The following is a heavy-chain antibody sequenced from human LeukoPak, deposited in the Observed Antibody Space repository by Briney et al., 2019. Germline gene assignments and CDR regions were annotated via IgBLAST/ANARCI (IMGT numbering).Heavy chain of an antibody. CDR1: GFTFDDYG. CDR2: INWDGGST. V-gene: IGHV3-20*01. CDR3: AKATKPNRRVPDAFDI. D-gene: IGHD1-14*01. Sequence: GGSLRLSCAASGFTFDDYGMSWVRHAPGKGLEWVSGINWDGGSTGYADSVKGRFTISRDNAKNSLYLQMNSLRTEDTAVYHCAKATKPNRRVPDAFDIWGQGTMVTVSS. J-gene: IGHJ3*02.